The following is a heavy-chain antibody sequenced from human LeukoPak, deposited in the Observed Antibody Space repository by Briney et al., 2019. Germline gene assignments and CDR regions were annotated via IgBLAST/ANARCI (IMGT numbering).Heavy chain of an antibody. CDR1: GFTFSSYS. Sequence: GGSLRLSCAASGFTFSSYSMNWVRQAPGRGLEWVSFISSGSSYIYYADSVKGRFTISRDNAKNSLYLQMNSLRAEDTAVYYCARSVAAVAGHEDYWDQGTLVTVSS. D-gene: IGHD6-19*01. V-gene: IGHV3-21*01. J-gene: IGHJ4*02. CDR3: ARSVAAVAGHEDY. CDR2: ISSGSSYI.